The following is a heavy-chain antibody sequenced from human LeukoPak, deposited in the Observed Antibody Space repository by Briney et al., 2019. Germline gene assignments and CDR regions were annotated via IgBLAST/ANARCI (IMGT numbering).Heavy chain of an antibody. Sequence: ASVKVSCKASGYTFTSYGISWVRQAPGRGLEWMGWISAYNGNTNYAQKLQGRVTMTTDTSTSTAYMELRSLRSDDTAVYCCARVSDCCWYSSGWSAYYYGMDVWGQGTTVTVSS. CDR3: ARVSDCCWYSSGWSAYYYGMDV. J-gene: IGHJ6*02. CDR1: GYTFTSYG. D-gene: IGHD6-19*01. V-gene: IGHV1-18*01. CDR2: ISAYNGNT.